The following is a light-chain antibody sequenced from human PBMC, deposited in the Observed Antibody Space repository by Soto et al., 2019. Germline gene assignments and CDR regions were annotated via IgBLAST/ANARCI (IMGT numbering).Light chain of an antibody. Sequence: EIVLTQSPGTLSLSPGERATLSCRASQSVSSSYLAWYQQKPGQAPRLLIFGASTRATNIPARFSGSGSGTEFTLTISSLQSEDFAVYYCQQYFYWPPLTFGGGTKVDIK. V-gene: IGKV3-15*01. CDR3: QQYFYWPPLT. CDR2: GAS. J-gene: IGKJ4*01. CDR1: QSVSSSY.